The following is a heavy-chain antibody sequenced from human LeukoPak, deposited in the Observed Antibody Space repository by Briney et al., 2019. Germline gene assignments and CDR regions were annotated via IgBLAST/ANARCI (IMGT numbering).Heavy chain of an antibody. J-gene: IGHJ5*02. Sequence: SETLSLTCTVSGGSISSGGYYWSWILQHPGKGLEWIGYIYYSGSTYYNPSLKSRVTISVDTSKNQFSLKLSSVTAADTAVYYCARGGCSGGSCYYRGGFDPWGQGTLVTVSS. CDR1: GGSISSGGYY. V-gene: IGHV4-31*03. D-gene: IGHD2-15*01. CDR3: ARGGCSGGSCYYRGGFDP. CDR2: IYYSGST.